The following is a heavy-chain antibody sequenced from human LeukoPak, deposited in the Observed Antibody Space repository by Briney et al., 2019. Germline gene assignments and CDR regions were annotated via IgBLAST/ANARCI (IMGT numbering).Heavy chain of an antibody. J-gene: IGHJ4*02. D-gene: IGHD5-18*01. CDR1: GYKFTGYY. Sequence: ASVKVSCMDSGYKFTGYYMHWVRPAPRAGGEWMGWINHNSGDSNHAQKSQGRVTMTRDTSSSTAYMELSRLRSDDTAVYYCAREIGGILVFDYWGQGTLVTVSS. V-gene: IGHV1-2*02. CDR2: INHNSGDS. CDR3: AREIGGILVFDY.